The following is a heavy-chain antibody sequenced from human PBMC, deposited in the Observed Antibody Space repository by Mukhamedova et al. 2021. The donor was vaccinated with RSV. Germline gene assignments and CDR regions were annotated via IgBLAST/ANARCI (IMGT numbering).Heavy chain of an antibody. CDR2: ISGSGGST. V-gene: IGHV3-23*01. D-gene: IGHD3-22*01. J-gene: IGHJ4*02. CDR1: A. CDR3: AKWGGVYYDSPPGP. Sequence: AMSWVRQAPGKGLEWVSAISGSGGSTYYADSVKGRFTISRDNSKNTLYPQMNSLRAEDTAVYYCAKWGGVYYDSPPGPWGQGTLVTV.